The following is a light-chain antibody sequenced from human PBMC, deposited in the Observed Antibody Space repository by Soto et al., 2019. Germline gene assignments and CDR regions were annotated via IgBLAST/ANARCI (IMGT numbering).Light chain of an antibody. V-gene: IGKV3-20*01. J-gene: IGKJ2*01. CDR1: QSVSSSY. CDR2: GSS. Sequence: EIVLTQSPGTLSLSPGERATLSCRASQSVSSSYLAWYQQKPGQAPRLLIYGSSSRATGIPDRFSGSGSGTDFTLTISRLEPEDFAVYYCQQYGSSPSPQSNFGQGTKLEIK. CDR3: QQYGSSPSPQSN.